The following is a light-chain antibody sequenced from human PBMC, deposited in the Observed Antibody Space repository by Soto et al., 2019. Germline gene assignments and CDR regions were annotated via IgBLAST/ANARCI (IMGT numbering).Light chain of an antibody. J-gene: IGKJ1*01. CDR3: QQYGSSLPWT. CDR1: QSVSSY. V-gene: IGKV3-20*01. CDR2: GAS. Sequence: EIVLTQSPGTISLSPGERATLSCSSSQSVSSYLAWYQQKPGQAPRLLIYGASTRATGIPDRFSGSGSGTDFTLPISRLEPEDFAVFYCQQYGSSLPWTFGQGTKVDIK.